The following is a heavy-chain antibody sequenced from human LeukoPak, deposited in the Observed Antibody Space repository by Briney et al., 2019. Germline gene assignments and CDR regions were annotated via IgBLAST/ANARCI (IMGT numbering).Heavy chain of an antibody. J-gene: IGHJ4*02. CDR3: SRETVDTAFDY. V-gene: IGHV3-7*01. CDR1: GFTFSSYW. CDR2: IKQDGSEK. Sequence: GGSLRLSCAASGFTFSSYWMTWVRQAPGKGLEWVANIKQDGSEKYYVDSVKGRFTISRDNAKNSLYLQMNSLRAEDTAVYYCSRETVDTAFDYWGQGTLVTVSS. D-gene: IGHD5-18*01.